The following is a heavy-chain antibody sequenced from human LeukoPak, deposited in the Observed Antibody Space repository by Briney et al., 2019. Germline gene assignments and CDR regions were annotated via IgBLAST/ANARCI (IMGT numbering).Heavy chain of an antibody. V-gene: IGHV3-23*01. Sequence: GGSLRLSCVESGFTFSSNATSWVRQALGTGLEWVSAISGSGGSTYYADSVNRRFTISRDNSKNTLHLQMNSLRAEDTAVYYWAKVSTVTTRGYFDYWGQGTLVTVSS. CDR1: GFTFSSNA. CDR3: AKVSTVTTRGYFDY. J-gene: IGHJ4*02. CDR2: ISGSGGST. D-gene: IGHD4-17*01.